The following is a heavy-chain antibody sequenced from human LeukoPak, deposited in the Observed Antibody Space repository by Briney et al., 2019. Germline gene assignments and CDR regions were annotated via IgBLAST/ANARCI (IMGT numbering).Heavy chain of an antibody. CDR3: ARAGVDYYAYYFDY. J-gene: IGHJ4*02. CDR2: ISAYNGNT. D-gene: IGHD3-10*01. V-gene: IGHV1-18*04. CDR1: GYTFTGYY. Sequence: ASVKVSCKASGYTFTGYYMHWLRQAPGQGLEWMGWISAYNGNTNYAQKLQGRVTMTTDTSTSTAYMELRSLRSDDTAVYYCARAGVDYYAYYFDYWGQGTLVTVSS.